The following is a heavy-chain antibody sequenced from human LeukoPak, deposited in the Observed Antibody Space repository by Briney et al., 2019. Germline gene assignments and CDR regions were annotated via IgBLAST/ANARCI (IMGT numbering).Heavy chain of an antibody. Sequence: PSETLSLTCAVSGGSISSGGYSWSWIRQPPGKGLEWIGYIYYSGSTYYNPSLKSRVTISLDTSKNQFSLKLSSVTAADTAVYYCARATDYGGNSFDYWGQGTLVTVSS. CDR1: GGSISSGGYS. CDR2: IYYSGST. V-gene: IGHV4-30-2*05. D-gene: IGHD4-23*01. CDR3: ARATDYGGNSFDY. J-gene: IGHJ4*02.